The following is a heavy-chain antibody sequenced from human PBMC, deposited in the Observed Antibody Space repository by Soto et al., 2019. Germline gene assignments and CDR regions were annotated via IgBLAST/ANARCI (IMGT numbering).Heavy chain of an antibody. CDR2: INSDGSST. V-gene: IGHV3-74*01. Sequence: GGSLRLSCAASGFTFDDYAMHWVRQAPGKGLVWVSRINSDGSSTSYADSVKGRFTISRDNAKNTLYLQMNSLRAEDTAVYYCARVLAARDYYYYYGMDVWGQGTTVTVS. CDR1: GFTFDDYA. CDR3: ARVLAARDYYYYYGMDV. D-gene: IGHD6-6*01. J-gene: IGHJ6*02.